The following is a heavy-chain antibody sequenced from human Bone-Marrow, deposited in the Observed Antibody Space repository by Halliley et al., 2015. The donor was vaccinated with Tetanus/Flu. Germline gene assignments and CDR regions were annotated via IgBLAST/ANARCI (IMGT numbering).Heavy chain of an antibody. CDR3: ARHLPTPGTRGFDH. Sequence: TLSLTCAVSIGSITSANWWSWVRQPPGRGLEWIGEIYHGGNSNYSPSLKSRATISVDKARNLFSLRLSSVTPADTAVYYCARHLPTPGTRGFDHWGQGALVGASS. V-gene: IGHV4-4*02. J-gene: IGHJ4*02. CDR2: IYHGGNS. D-gene: IGHD6-13*01. CDR1: IGSITSANW.